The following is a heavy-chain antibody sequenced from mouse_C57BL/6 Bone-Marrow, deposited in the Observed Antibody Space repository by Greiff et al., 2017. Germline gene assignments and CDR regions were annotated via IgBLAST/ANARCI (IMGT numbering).Heavy chain of an antibody. CDR2: ISSGSSTI. J-gene: IGHJ4*01. V-gene: IGHV5-17*01. Sequence: EVQGVESGGGLVKPGGSLKLSCAASGFTFSDYGMHWVRQAPEKGLEWVAYISSGSSTIYYADTVKGRFTISRDNAKNTLFLQMTSLRSEDTAMYYCARMEYYGSSYVRDYWGQGTSVTVSS. CDR1: GFTFSDYG. D-gene: IGHD1-1*01. CDR3: ARMEYYGSSYVRDY.